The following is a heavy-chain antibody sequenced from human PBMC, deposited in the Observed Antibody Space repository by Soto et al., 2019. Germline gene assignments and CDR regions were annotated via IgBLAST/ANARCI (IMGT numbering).Heavy chain of an antibody. V-gene: IGHV3-15*07. J-gene: IGHJ4*02. CDR1: GFTFSNAW. CDR2: IKSKTDGGTT. Sequence: EVQLVESGGGLVKPGGSLRLSCAASGFTFSNAWMNWVRQAPGKGLEWVGRIKSKTDGGTTDYAAPVKGRFTISRDDSKNTLYLQMNSLKTEDTAVYYCTTESRYFDWLLVDTAMGYFDYWGQGTLVTVSS. CDR3: TTESRYFDWLLVDTAMGYFDY. D-gene: IGHD3-9*01.